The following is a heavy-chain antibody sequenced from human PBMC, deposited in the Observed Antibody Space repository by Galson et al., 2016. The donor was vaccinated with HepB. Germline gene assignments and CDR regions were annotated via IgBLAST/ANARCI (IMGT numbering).Heavy chain of an antibody. D-gene: IGHD5-12*01. V-gene: IGHV1-2*02. CDR2: INPNNGDT. Sequence: SVKVSCKASGFPFTGYYMHWVRQAPGQGLEWLGWINPNNGDTHCAQNFQGRVTMTRDTSITTVDMELSRLRSDDTAISYCARGGSGYYDAFHIWGQGTMVTVSS. CDR1: GFPFTGYY. J-gene: IGHJ3*02. CDR3: ARGGSGYYDAFHI.